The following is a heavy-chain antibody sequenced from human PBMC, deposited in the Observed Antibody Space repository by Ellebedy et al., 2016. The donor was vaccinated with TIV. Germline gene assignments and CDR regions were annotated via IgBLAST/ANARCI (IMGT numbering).Heavy chain of an antibody. CDR3: ARDGGFNSPEGFDY. V-gene: IGHV4-59*12. CDR2: ISYSGST. Sequence: SETLSLTCAVYGGSFSDYYWSWIRQSPGKGLEWIGYISYSGSTHYNPSLQSRVTISIDTSNNRFSLRLGSVTAADTAIYFCARDGGFNSPEGFDYWGQGTLVTVSS. J-gene: IGHJ4*02. CDR1: GGSFSDYY. D-gene: IGHD4-23*01.